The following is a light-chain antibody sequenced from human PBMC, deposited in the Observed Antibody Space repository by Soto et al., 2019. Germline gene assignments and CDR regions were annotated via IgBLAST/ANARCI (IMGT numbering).Light chain of an antibody. CDR1: QSLLHSNGYNY. J-gene: IGKJ1*01. CDR3: MQALQTRT. V-gene: IGKV2-28*01. CDR2: LGS. Sequence: DIVMTQSPLSLPVTPGEPASISCRPSQSLLHSNGYNYLDWYLQKPGQSPQLLIYLGSYRASGVPDRFSGSGSGTDFTLKISRVEAEDVGVYYCMQALQTRTFGQGTKVDIK.